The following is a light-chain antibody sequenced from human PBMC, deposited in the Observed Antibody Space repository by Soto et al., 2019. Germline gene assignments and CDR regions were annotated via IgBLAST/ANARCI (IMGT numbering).Light chain of an antibody. Sequence: QSALTQPPSASGSLGQSVTIPCTGTSSDVGDYNYVSWYQQHPGKVPKLMIYEVSKRPSGVPDRFSGSKSGNTASLTVSGLQAEDEADYHCSAWDDVLSVVGFGGGTQLTVL. J-gene: IGLJ2*01. CDR1: SSDVGDYNY. V-gene: IGLV2-8*01. CDR3: SAWDDVLSVVG. CDR2: EVS.